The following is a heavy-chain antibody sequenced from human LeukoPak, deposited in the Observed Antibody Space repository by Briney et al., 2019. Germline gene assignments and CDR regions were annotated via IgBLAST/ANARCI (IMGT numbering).Heavy chain of an antibody. Sequence: GGSLRLSCAASGFTFSNYGMHWVRQAPGKGLEWVAVVSSDGSIDYYADSLRGRFTVSRDNSKNTMFLQFNTLRPEDTAVYYCAREGMGTTFSAWFDPWGQGTLVTVSS. J-gene: IGHJ5*02. V-gene: IGHV3-30*03. CDR2: VSSDGSID. CDR1: GFTFSNYG. D-gene: IGHD1-7*01. CDR3: AREGMGTTFSAWFDP.